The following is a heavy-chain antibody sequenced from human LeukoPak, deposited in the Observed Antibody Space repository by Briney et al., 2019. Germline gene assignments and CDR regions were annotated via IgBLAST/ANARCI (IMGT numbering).Heavy chain of an antibody. V-gene: IGHV4-34*01. Sequence: SETLFLTCGVYGGSFSGYYWTWIRQPPGKGLEWIGEINHSGITNYNPSLKSRVTISIDTSKNQFSLKLSSVTAADTAVYYCVHPGGSGYPDYWGQGTLVTVSS. CDR1: GGSFSGYY. J-gene: IGHJ4*02. CDR3: VHPGGSGYPDY. CDR2: INHSGIT. D-gene: IGHD3-3*01.